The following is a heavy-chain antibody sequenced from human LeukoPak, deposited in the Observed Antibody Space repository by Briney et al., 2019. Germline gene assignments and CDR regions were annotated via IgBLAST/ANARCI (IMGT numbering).Heavy chain of an antibody. V-gene: IGHV3-48*03. J-gene: IGHJ4*02. CDR1: GFTFSSYE. D-gene: IGHD2-15*01. CDR2: ISSSGSTI. Sequence: GGSLRLSCAASGFTFSSYEMNWVREAPGEGLEGVSYISSSGSTIYYADSVKGRFTISRDNAKNSLYLQMNSLRAEDTAVYYCAGAANFDYWGQGTLVTVSS. CDR3: AGAANFDY.